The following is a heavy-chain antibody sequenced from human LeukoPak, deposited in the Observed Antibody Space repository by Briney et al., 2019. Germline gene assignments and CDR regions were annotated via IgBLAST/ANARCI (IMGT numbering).Heavy chain of an antibody. J-gene: IGHJ4*02. V-gene: IGHV4-59*01. Sequence: LECIGYIYYSGSTNYNPSLKSRVTISVDTSKNQFSLKLSSVTAADTAVYYCAREGVVTDWGQGTLVTVSS. CDR3: AREGVVTD. D-gene: IGHD4-23*01. CDR2: IYYSGST.